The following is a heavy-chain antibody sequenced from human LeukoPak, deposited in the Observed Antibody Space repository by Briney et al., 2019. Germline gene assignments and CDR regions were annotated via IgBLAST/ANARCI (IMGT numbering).Heavy chain of an antibody. CDR2: IYYSGST. Sequence: SETLSLTCTVSGDSISSYYWSWIRQPPGKRLQWIGYIYYSGSTKNNPSLKSRVTISVDTSKNQFSLKLSSVTAADTAVYYCARDRQATTAYDAFDIWGQGTLVTVSS. J-gene: IGHJ3*02. CDR3: ARDRQATTAYDAFDI. D-gene: IGHD4-17*01. CDR1: GDSISSYY. V-gene: IGHV4-59*01.